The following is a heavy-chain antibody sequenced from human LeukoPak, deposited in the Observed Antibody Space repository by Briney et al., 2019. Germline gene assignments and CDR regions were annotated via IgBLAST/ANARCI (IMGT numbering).Heavy chain of an antibody. V-gene: IGHV3-30*04. Sequence: GGSLRLSCAASGFTFSSYAIHWVRQAPGKGLEWVTIISYDGSNKYYADSVKGRFTISRDNSKNTLYLQMNSLRAEDTAVYYCAKDARPAYNWFDPWGQGTLVTVSS. CDR2: ISYDGSNK. J-gene: IGHJ5*02. CDR3: AKDARPAYNWFDP. CDR1: GFTFSSYA.